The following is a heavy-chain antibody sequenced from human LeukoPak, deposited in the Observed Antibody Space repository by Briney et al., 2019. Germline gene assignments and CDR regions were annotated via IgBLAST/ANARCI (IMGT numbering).Heavy chain of an antibody. J-gene: IGHJ4*02. Sequence: GRSLRLSCAASGFTFSSYGMHWVRHAPGKGLEWVAVISYDGSNKYYADSVKGRFTISRDNSKNTLYLQMNSLRAEDTAVYYCAKFSTSYYGSGSYPHDYWGQGTLVTVS. V-gene: IGHV3-30*18. CDR1: GFTFSSYG. D-gene: IGHD3-10*01. CDR3: AKFSTSYYGSGSYPHDY. CDR2: ISYDGSNK.